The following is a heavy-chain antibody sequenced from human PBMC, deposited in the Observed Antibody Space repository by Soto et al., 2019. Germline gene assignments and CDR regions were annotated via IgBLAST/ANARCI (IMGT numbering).Heavy chain of an antibody. V-gene: IGHV3-30-3*01. CDR2: MSSDGSNK. D-gene: IGHD6-19*01. Sequence: HPGGSLRLSCAASGFTFSSYSMHWVRQAPGKGLEWVAVMSSDGSNKYYADSVKGRFTISRDNSKNTVYLQMNSLRAEDTAVYYCAKGPSSGPVHYFDYWGQGTLVTVSS. CDR1: GFTFSSYS. CDR3: AKGPSSGPVHYFDY. J-gene: IGHJ4*02.